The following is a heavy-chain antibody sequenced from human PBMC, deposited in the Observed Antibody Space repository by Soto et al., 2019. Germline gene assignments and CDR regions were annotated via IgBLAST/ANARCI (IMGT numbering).Heavy chain of an antibody. J-gene: IGHJ6*02. CDR2: ISPYDGNT. CDR1: GYTFTSYA. V-gene: IGHV1-18*01. D-gene: IGHD3-22*01. CDR3: ARGGYYDSSGSRNYHYYGMNV. Sequence: ASVKLSCKASGYTFTSYAMHWVRQAPGQGLEWLGWISPYDGNTKYAQILQGRVSMTTDTSTKTAYMEVRSLRSDDTAVYYCARGGYYDSSGSRNYHYYGMNVWGQGTTVTVSS.